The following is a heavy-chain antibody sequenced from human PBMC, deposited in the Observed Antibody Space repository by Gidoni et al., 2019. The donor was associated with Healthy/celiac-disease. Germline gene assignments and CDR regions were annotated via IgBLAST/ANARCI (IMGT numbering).Heavy chain of an antibody. V-gene: IGHV3-7*03. CDR3: ARDGPLVVPNYYYYYGMDV. CDR1: GFSFSSYW. CDR2: IKQDGSEK. D-gene: IGHD2-8*01. J-gene: IGHJ6*02. Sequence: EVQLVESGGGLVQPGGSLRLSCAASGFSFSSYWMSWVRQAPGKGLEWVANIKQDGSEKYYVDSVKGRFTISRDNAKNSLYLQMNSLRAEDTAVYYCARDGPLVVPNYYYYYGMDVWGQGTTVTVSS.